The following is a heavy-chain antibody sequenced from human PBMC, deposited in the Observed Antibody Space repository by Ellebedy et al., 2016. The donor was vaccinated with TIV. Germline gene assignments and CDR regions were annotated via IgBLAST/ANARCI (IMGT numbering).Heavy chain of an antibody. Sequence: GESLKISXAASGFTFSDSAMSWVRQAPGKGLEWVSTITRGRITTYYADSVKGRFTISRDNSKNTLYLQMNSLRAEDTAVYYCARAPLYASHYYYMDLWGEGTTVTVS. CDR3: ARAPLYASHYYYMDL. CDR2: ITRGRITT. D-gene: IGHD2/OR15-2a*01. V-gene: IGHV3-23*01. J-gene: IGHJ6*03. CDR1: GFTFSDSA.